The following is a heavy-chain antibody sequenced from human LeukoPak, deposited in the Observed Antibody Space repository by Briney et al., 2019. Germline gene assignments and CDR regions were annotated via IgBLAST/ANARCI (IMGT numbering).Heavy chain of an antibody. CDR1: GGSISSSNW. D-gene: IGHD3-3*02. CDR2: IYHSGST. V-gene: IGHV4-4*02. CDR3: ARGLISPTDAFDI. J-gene: IGHJ3*02. Sequence: PSETLSLTCAVSGGSISSSNWWGWVRQPSGKGLEWIGEIYHSGSTNYNPSLKGRVTISVDKSKNQFSLKLSSVTAADTAVYYCARGLISPTDAFDIWGQGTMVTVSS.